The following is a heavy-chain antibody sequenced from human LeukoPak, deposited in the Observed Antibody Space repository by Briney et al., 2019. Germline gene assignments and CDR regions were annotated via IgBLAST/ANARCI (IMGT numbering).Heavy chain of an antibody. CDR2: FDPEDGET. V-gene: IGHV1-24*01. D-gene: IGHD2-2*01. CDR3: AVLPVPVVPAAGYFDY. J-gene: IGHJ4*02. CDR1: GYTLTELS. Sequence: EASVKVSCKVSGYTLTELSMHWVRQAPGKGLEWMGGFDPEDGETIYAQKFQGRVTMTEDTSTDTAYMELSSLRSEDTAVYYCAVLPVPVVPAAGYFDYWGQGTLVTVSS.